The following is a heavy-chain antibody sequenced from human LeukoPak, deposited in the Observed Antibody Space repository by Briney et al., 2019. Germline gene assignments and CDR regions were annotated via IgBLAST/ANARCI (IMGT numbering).Heavy chain of an antibody. Sequence: PGGSLRLSCGASGFXFTGYSMNWFRQAPGKGLEWGSHITITSDKIYYADSVKGRFTISRDNARNSLYLQMNSLRDEDTAVYSCAREAYWGSSGKGFDSWGQGTLVIVSS. CDR3: AREAYWGSSGKGFDS. D-gene: IGHD4-23*01. V-gene: IGHV3-48*02. CDR2: ITITSDKI. J-gene: IGHJ4*02. CDR1: GFXFTGYS.